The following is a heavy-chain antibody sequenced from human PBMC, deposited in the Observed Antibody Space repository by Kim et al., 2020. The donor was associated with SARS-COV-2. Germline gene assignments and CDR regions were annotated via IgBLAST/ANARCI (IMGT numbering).Heavy chain of an antibody. CDR3: ARSSSWYSYFDY. D-gene: IGHD6-13*01. CDR1: GYTFTSYA. Sequence: ASVKVSCKPSGYTFTSYAMHWVRQAPGQRLEWMGWINAGNGNTKYSQKFQGRVTITRDTSASTAYMELSSLRSEDTAVYYCARSSSWYSYFDYWGQGTLVTVSS. V-gene: IGHV1-3*01. J-gene: IGHJ4*02. CDR2: INAGNGNT.